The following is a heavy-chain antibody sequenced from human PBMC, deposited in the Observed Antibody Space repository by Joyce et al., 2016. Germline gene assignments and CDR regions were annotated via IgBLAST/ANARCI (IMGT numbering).Heavy chain of an antibody. J-gene: IGHJ4*02. CDR3: ARDRQGSNWIDC. V-gene: IGHV3-48*03. CDR2: ISRSSSYI. D-gene: IGHD2-8*01. CDR1: GFTFNTYD. Sequence: EVQLVESGGTLVRPGGSLRLSCVASGFTFNTYDMNWVRQAPGKGLEWLSYISRSSSYIYYADSLEGRFTISRDNAKNSLFLQMDSLRAEDTAVYYCARDRQGSNWIDCWGQGALVTVSS.